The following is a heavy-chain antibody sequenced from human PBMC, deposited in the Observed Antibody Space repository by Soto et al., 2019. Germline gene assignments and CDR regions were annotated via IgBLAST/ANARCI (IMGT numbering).Heavy chain of an antibody. CDR3: ARVVGALGHWFDP. V-gene: IGHV1-18*01. D-gene: IGHD1-26*01. J-gene: IGHJ5*02. CDR2: ISAYNYNT. Sequence: QVQLVQSVAEVKKPGASVKVSCKASGYTFTSYGLSWVRQAPGQGLEWMGRISAYNYNTNYAQKLQGRVTMTTDTSTSTAYMELRSLRSDTTAVYYSARVVGALGHWFDPWGQGTLVTVSS. CDR1: GYTFTSYG.